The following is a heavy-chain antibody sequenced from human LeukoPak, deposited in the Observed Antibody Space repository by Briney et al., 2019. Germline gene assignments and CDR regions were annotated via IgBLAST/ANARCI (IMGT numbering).Heavy chain of an antibody. D-gene: IGHD3-22*01. CDR1: GFTFSDFY. CDR2: ISNRGSTI. Sequence: GGSLRLSCAASGFTFSDFYMTWIRQAPGKGLEWVSYISNRGSTIHYADSVRGRFAISRDNAKKSLYLQMNSLRAEDTAVYYCARSADRSGYFREITLYYFDYWGQGTLVTVSS. V-gene: IGHV3-11*01. J-gene: IGHJ4*02. CDR3: ARSADRSGYFREITLYYFDY.